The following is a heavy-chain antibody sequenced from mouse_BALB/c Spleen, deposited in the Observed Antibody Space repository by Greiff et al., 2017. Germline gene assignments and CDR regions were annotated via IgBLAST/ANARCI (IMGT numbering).Heavy chain of an antibody. CDR1: GYAFSSYW. CDR2: IYPGDGDT. V-gene: IGHV1-80*01. CDR3: ARDGNYYAMDY. D-gene: IGHD2-1*01. Sequence: VKLMESGAELVRPGSSVKISCKASGYAFSSYWMNWVKQRPGQGLEWIGQIYPGDGDTNYNGKFKGKATLTADKSSSTAYMQLSSLTSEDSAVYFCARDGNYYAMDYWGQGTSVTVSS. J-gene: IGHJ4*01.